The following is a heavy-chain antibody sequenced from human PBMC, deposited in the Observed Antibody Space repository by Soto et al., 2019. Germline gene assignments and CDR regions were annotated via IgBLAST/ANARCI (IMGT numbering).Heavy chain of an antibody. D-gene: IGHD3-10*01. Sequence: QVQLVQSGAEVKKPGASVKVSCKASGYTFTSYDINWVRQATGQGLEWMGWMNPNSGNTGYAQKFQGRVTXXRXTXKSTAYMELSSLRSEDTAVYYCARAPKGLSFNLCDYWGQGTLVTVSS. CDR1: GYTFTSYD. CDR3: ARAPKGLSFNLCDY. V-gene: IGHV1-8*01. CDR2: MNPNSGNT. J-gene: IGHJ4*02.